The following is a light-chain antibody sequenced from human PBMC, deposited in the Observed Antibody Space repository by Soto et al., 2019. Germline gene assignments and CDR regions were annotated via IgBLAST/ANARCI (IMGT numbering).Light chain of an antibody. CDR1: QSVSSSY. V-gene: IGKV3-20*01. Sequence: EIVLTQSPGTLSLSPGERVTLSCRASQSVSSSYLAWYQQKPGQAPRLLIYGASSRATGIPDRFSGSGSGTDFTLTISRLEPEDFAVYYCQQYGSSSWTVGKGTKVEIK. CDR2: GAS. J-gene: IGKJ1*01. CDR3: QQYGSSSWT.